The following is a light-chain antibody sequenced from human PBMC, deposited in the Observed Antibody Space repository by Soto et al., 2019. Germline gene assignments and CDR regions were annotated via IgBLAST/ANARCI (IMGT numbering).Light chain of an antibody. J-gene: IGLJ1*01. V-gene: IGLV2-11*01. CDR3: AEWDDSLNEYV. Sequence: QSALTQHRPVSASPGQSVTISCTGTSSDVGRYDYVSWYQQHPGKAPKLIVYHVTERPSGVPDRFSGSKSGNTASLTISGLQAEDEAEYSCAEWDDSLNEYVFGTGTKVTVL. CDR1: SSDVGRYDY. CDR2: HVT.